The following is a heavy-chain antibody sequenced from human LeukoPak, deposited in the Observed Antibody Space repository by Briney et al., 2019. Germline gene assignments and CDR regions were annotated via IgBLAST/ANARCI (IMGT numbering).Heavy chain of an antibody. D-gene: IGHD1-26*01. V-gene: IGHV5-51*01. CDR3: AMSSGSYSRFGY. J-gene: IGHJ4*02. CDR1: GYKFTNYW. CDR2: IYPRDSDT. Sequence: GESLKISCKGSGYKFTNYWIAWVRQMPGQGLEWLGIIYPRDSDTRYSPSFQGQVTISADKSISTAHLQWSSLKASDTAMYYCAMSSGSYSRFGYWGQGTLVTVSS.